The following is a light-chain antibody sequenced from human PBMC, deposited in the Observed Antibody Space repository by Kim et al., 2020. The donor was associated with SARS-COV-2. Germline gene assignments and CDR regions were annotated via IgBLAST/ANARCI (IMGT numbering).Light chain of an antibody. Sequence: LSPGERATLSCRASQSVSSGYLAWYQQKPGQAPRLLIYGASSRATDIPDRFSGSGSGTDFTLTISRLEPEDFAVYYCQQYRSSPRTFGQGTKLEI. J-gene: IGKJ2*01. V-gene: IGKV3-20*01. CDR1: QSVSSGY. CDR2: GAS. CDR3: QQYRSSPRT.